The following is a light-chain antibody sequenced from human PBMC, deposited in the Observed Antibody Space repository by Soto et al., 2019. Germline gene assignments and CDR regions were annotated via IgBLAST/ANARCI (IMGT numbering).Light chain of an antibody. CDR1: QKISSTV. CDR3: QQCGGSPT. V-gene: IGKV3-20*01. CDR2: GAS. J-gene: IGKJ1*01. Sequence: IVLTHSPGILSLSPGERASLSFRAMQKISSTVLAWYQQKPGQAPRLLIYGASSRTTGIPDRFSGSGSGTDFTLTISRLEPEDFAMYYCQQCGGSPTFGQGTKVDNK.